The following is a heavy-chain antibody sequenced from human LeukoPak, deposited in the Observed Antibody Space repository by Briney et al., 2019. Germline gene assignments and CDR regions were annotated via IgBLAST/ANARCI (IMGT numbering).Heavy chain of an antibody. CDR2: IKKTGSET. CDR3: AGEDGYCSGGNCYSYFDS. Sequence: GGSLRLSCAASGFTFSSYSMNWVRQAPGKGLEWVAYIKKTGSETYYVDSVKGRFTITRDNARNSLFLQMNSLRAEDTAVYYCAGEDGYCSGGNCYSYFDSWGQGTLVTVSS. D-gene: IGHD2-15*01. J-gene: IGHJ4*02. CDR1: GFTFSSYS. V-gene: IGHV3-7*01.